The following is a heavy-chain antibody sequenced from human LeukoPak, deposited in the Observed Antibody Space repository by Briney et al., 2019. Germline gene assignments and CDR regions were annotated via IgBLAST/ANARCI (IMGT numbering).Heavy chain of an antibody. J-gene: IGHJ5*02. D-gene: IGHD5-18*01. Sequence: SETLSLTCTVSGGSISSSSYYWGWIRQPPGKGLEWIGSIYTSGSTNWSTNYNPSLKSRVTMSVDTSKNQFSLKLSSVTAADTAVYYCARGVPIIYSYDGGRFDPWGQGTLVTVSS. CDR3: ARGVPIIYSYDGGRFDP. CDR2: IYTSGSTNWST. V-gene: IGHV4-39*07. CDR1: GGSISSSSYY.